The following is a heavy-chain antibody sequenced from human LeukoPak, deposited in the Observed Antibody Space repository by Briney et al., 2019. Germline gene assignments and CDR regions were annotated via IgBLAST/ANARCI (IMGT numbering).Heavy chain of an antibody. D-gene: IGHD2-21*02. J-gene: IGHJ4*02. V-gene: IGHV1-18*04. CDR1: GYTFTGYY. CDR3: ARDQGIIAYCGGDCIIWDY. CDR2: ISAYNGNT. Sequence: GASVKVSCKASGYTFTGYYMHWVRQAPGQGLEWMGWISAYNGNTNYAQKLQGRVTMTTDTSTSTAYMELRSLRSDDTTVYYCARDQGIIAYCGGDCIIWDYWGQGTLVTVSS.